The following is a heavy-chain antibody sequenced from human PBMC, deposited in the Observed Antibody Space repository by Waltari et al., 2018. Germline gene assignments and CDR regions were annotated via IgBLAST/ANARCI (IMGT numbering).Heavy chain of an antibody. V-gene: IGHV1-18*01. Sequence: QVQLVQSGAEVKKPGASVKVSCKASGYTFTSYGISWVRQAPGQGLEWMGWISAYNGNTNYAQKLQGRVTMTTDTSTSTAYMELSSLRLEDTAVYYCATGGDYDEYALHYFRGLDVWGQGTTVIVAS. J-gene: IGHJ6*02. CDR3: ATGGDYDEYALHYFRGLDV. CDR1: GYTFTSYG. D-gene: IGHD4-17*01. CDR2: ISAYNGNT.